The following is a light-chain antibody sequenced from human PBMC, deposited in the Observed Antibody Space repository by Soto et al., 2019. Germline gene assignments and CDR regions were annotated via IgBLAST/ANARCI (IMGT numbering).Light chain of an antibody. CDR2: QVS. V-gene: IGKV1-5*03. J-gene: IGKJ1*01. Sequence: DIQMTQSPSTLSASVGDRVTITCRATQNINNYLAWYQQKPGKAPNLLIYQVSSLESGVPSRFSVSGSGTEFTLTISSAQPDDFATYYCQQYSRLWTFGQGTKVEV. CDR3: QQYSRLWT. CDR1: QNINNY.